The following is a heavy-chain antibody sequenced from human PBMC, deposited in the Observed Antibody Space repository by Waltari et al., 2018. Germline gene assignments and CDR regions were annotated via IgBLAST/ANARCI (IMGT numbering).Heavy chain of an antibody. J-gene: IGHJ4*02. D-gene: IGHD3-9*01. Sequence: VQLQESGPGLVKPSGTLSLTCAVSGGSISSSNWWSWVRQPPGKGLEWIAHIRNSGSTIYYADSVKCRFSISRDNAKVSLFLQMNSLRAEDTAVYYCSRHGIRLGLYYFDYWGQGALVTVSS. V-gene: IGHV3-48*03. CDR1: GGSISSSN. CDR2: IRNSGSTI. CDR3: SRHGIRLGLYYFDY.